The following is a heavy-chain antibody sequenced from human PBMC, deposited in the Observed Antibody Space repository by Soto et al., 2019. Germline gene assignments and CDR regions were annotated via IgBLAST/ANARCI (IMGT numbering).Heavy chain of an antibody. J-gene: IGHJ4*02. CDR2: IIPIFGTA. D-gene: IGHD3-22*01. CDR3: ARSRYYYDSSGYYQSFDY. V-gene: IGHV1-69*01. CDR1: GGTFSSYA. Sequence: QVQLVQSGAEVKKPGSSVKVSCKASGGTFSSYAISWVRQAPGQGLEWMGGIIPIFGTANYAQKFQGRVTITADESKNTAYMELSSMRSEDTAVYYCARSRYYYDSSGYYQSFDYWGQGTLVTVSS.